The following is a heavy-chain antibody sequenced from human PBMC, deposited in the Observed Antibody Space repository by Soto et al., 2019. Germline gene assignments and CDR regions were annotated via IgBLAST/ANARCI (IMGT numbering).Heavy chain of an antibody. CDR1: GVSISSGGYY. CDR3: ARDSRFRLDGMDV. V-gene: IGHV4-31*03. Sequence: PSETLSLTCTFSGVSISSGGYYCSWIRQHPGKGLEWIGYIYYSGSTYYNPSLKSRVTISVDTSKNQFSLKLSSVTAADTAVYYCARDSRFRLDGMDVWGQGTAVTVSS. CDR2: IYYSGST. D-gene: IGHD3-10*01. J-gene: IGHJ6*02.